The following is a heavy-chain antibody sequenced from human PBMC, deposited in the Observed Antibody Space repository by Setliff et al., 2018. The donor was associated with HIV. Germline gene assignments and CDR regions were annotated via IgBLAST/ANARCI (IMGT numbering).Heavy chain of an antibody. J-gene: IGHJ6*03. Sequence: GGSLRLSCVASGFTFSDSWMNWVRQAPGKGLEWVANIKPDGSDQYYVDSVKGRFTIFRDNTKDSLYLQMTSLRAEDTAVYYCARDREESLWFGDLKYMDVWGKGTTVTVSS. CDR2: IKPDGSDQ. V-gene: IGHV3-7*03. CDR3: ARDREESLWFGDLKYMDV. D-gene: IGHD3-10*01. CDR1: GFTFSDSW.